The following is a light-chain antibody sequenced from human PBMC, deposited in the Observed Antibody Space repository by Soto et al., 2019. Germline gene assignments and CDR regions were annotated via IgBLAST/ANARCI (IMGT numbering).Light chain of an antibody. V-gene: IGKV3-15*01. CDR1: QSVGSY. CDR3: QQYNNWPRT. CDR2: GAS. J-gene: IGKJ1*01. Sequence: EIVMTQSPATLSVSPGERATLSCRASQSVGSYLAWYQQKPGQAPRLLIYGASTRPTGIPARFSGSGSGTEFTLTISSLQSEDFAFYYWQQYNNWPRTFGQGTKVEIK.